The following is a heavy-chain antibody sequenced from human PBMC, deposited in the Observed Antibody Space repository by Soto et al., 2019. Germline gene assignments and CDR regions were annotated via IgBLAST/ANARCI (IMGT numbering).Heavy chain of an antibody. V-gene: IGHV3-23*01. CDR1: GFTFSNYA. CDR3: AKDQGSSWYEIDY. Sequence: EVQLLESGGGLVQPGGSLRLSCAASGFTFSNYAVTWVRQAPGKGLEWVSTISGSGGSTYYADSVKGRFTISRDNAKITLYLEMRSLRAEARAVYYCAKDQGSSWYEIDYWGQGTLVSVSS. CDR2: ISGSGGST. D-gene: IGHD6-13*01. J-gene: IGHJ4*02.